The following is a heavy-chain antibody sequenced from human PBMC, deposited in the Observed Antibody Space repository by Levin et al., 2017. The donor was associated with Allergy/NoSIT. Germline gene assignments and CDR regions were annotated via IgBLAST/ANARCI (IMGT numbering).Heavy chain of an antibody. CDR2: ISYDGSNK. CDR3: ARAVSSGGNAFDI. V-gene: IGHV3-30-3*01. D-gene: IGHD6-19*01. CDR1: GFTFSSYA. Sequence: HPGGSLRLSCAASGFTFSSYAMHWVRQAPGKGLEWVAVISYDGSNKYYADSVKGRFTISRDNSKNTLYLQMNSLRAEDTAVYYCARAVSSGGNAFDIWGQGTMVTVSS. J-gene: IGHJ3*02.